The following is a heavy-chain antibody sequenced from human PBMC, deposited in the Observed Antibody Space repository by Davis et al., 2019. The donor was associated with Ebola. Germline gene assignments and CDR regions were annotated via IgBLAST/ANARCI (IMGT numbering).Heavy chain of an antibody. CDR3: ARDPGSSRGYSGYDSDY. Sequence: GESLKISCAASGFTFSSYWMNWVRQAPGKGLQWVANIKQDGSEKYYVDSVKGRFTISRDNTKNSLYLQMNSLRAEDTAVYYCARDPGSSRGYSGYDSDYWGQGTLVTVSS. CDR2: IKQDGSEK. CDR1: GFTFSSYW. V-gene: IGHV3-7*03. J-gene: IGHJ4*02. D-gene: IGHD5-12*01.